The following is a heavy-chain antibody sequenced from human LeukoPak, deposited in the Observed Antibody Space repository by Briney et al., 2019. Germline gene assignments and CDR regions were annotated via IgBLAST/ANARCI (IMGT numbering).Heavy chain of an antibody. D-gene: IGHD3-3*01. V-gene: IGHV5-51*01. CDR3: ARSQDFWSGLLDY. CDR2: IYPGDSDT. J-gene: IGHJ4*02. Sequence: GESLKISCQGSGYIFTSYWIGWVRQMPGKGLEWMGIIYPGDSDTRYSPSFQGQVTISADKSISTAYLQWSSLKASDTAMYYCARSQDFWSGLLDYWGQGTLVTVSS. CDR1: GYIFTSYW.